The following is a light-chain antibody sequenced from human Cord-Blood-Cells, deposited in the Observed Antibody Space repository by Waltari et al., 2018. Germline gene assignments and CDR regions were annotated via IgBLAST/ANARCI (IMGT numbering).Light chain of an antibody. CDR3: QQYYSTPYT. CDR1: QSVLYSSNNKNY. V-gene: IGKV4-1*01. J-gene: IGKJ2*01. CDR2: WAS. Sequence: DIVMTQSPDSLAVSLGERATINCKSSQSVLYSSNNKNYLAWYQQKPGQPPKLLIYWASTRGSGVPDRFSGSGSGTEFTLTISSLQAEDVAVYYCQQYYSTPYTFGQGTKLEIK.